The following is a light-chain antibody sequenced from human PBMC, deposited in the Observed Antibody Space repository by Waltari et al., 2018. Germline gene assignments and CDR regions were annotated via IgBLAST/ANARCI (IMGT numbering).Light chain of an antibody. CDR2: EGS. V-gene: IGLV2-23*01. J-gene: IGLJ3*02. CDR3: CSSSGGGTWV. Sequence: QSALTQPASMSGSPVQSITISCTSTTPDSVSWYQPLPGKAPRLLIYEGSKRPSGLSGRFSGSQSGNTASLTISGLEFDDQATYYCCSSSGGGTWVFGGGTELAVL. CDR1: TPDS.